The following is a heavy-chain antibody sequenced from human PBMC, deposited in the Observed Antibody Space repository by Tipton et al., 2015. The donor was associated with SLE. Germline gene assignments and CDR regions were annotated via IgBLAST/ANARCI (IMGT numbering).Heavy chain of an antibody. CDR3: ARVHDFWSGFPFDY. CDR1: GFTFSSYW. Sequence: GSLRLSCAASGFTFSSYWMHWVRQAPGKGLVWVSRINSDGSSTSYADSVKGRFTISRDNAKNTLYLQMNSLRAEDTAVYYCARVHDFWSGFPFDYWGQGTLVTVSS. J-gene: IGHJ4*02. CDR2: INSDGSST. V-gene: IGHV3-74*01. D-gene: IGHD3-3*01.